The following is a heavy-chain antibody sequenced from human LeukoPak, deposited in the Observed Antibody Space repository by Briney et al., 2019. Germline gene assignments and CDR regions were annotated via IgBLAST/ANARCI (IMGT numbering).Heavy chain of an antibody. J-gene: IGHJ3*02. Sequence: PGGSLRLSCAASGFTFSSYPMHWVRQAPGKGLEYVSAISSNGGSTYYANSVKGRFTISRDNSQNTLYLQMCSLRAEDMAVYYCARDKGRYSGYPYDVFDIWGQGTMVTVSS. CDR2: ISSNGGST. CDR1: GFTFSSYP. CDR3: ARDKGRYSGYPYDVFDI. V-gene: IGHV3-64*01. D-gene: IGHD5-12*01.